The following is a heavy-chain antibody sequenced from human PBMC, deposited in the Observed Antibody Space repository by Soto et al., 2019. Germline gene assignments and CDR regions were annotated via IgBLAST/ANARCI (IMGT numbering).Heavy chain of an antibody. CDR1: GFSLTTRGVG. CDR2: IYWDDDR. V-gene: IGHV2-5*02. Sequence: QITLKESGPTLVKPTQTLTLTCTFSGFSLTTRGVGVGWIRQAPGKALEWLSIIYWDDDRRYNPSLNSRLAITKDTSRNQVVLTMTTLDPVDTATYYCAHIMITYGGVIGLDDFENWGQGTMVIVSS. D-gene: IGHD3-16*02. CDR3: AHIMITYGGVIGLDDFEN. J-gene: IGHJ3*02.